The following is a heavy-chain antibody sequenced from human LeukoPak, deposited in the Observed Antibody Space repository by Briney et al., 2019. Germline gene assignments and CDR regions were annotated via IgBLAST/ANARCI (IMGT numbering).Heavy chain of an antibody. CDR2: ISDDGSNK. CDR1: GFTFSSYA. CDR3: ARVDDLDAFDM. D-gene: IGHD5-24*01. Sequence: GGSLRLSCAASGFTFSSYAMHWVRRAPGKGLEWVAVISDDGSNKYYADSVKGRFTISRDNSKNTLYLKMNSLRAEDTAVYYCARVDDLDAFDMWGQGTMVTVSS. V-gene: IGHV3-30*04. J-gene: IGHJ3*02.